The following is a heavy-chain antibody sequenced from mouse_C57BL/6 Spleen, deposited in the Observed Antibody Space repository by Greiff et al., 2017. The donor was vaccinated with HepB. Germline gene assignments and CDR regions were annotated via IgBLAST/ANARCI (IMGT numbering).Heavy chain of an antibody. Sequence: QVQLQQPGAELVMPGASVKLSCKASGYTFTSYWMHWVKQRPGQGFEWIGEIDPSDSYTNYNQKFKGKSTLTVDKSSSTAYMQLSSLTSEDSAVYYCARGPYSKGNAMDYWGQGTSVTVSS. V-gene: IGHV1-69*01. CDR1: GYTFTSYW. CDR2: IDPSDSYT. CDR3: ARGPYSKGNAMDY. D-gene: IGHD2-5*01. J-gene: IGHJ4*01.